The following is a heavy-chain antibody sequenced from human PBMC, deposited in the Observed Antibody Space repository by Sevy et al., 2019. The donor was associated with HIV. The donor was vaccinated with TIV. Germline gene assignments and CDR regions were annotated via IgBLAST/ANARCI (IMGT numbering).Heavy chain of an antibody. J-gene: IGHJ6*02. CDR1: GFTFSNYG. V-gene: IGHV3-30*02. Sequence: GGSLRLSCAASGFTFSNYGMHWVRQAPGKGLEWVALIRYDGSNKNNADSVKGRFTISRDNSKNTLYLQMNSLRPEETAGYYCAKGPVMVVDYYSMDVWGQGTTVTVSS. D-gene: IGHD2-8*02. CDR2: IRYDGSNK. CDR3: AKGPVMVVDYYSMDV.